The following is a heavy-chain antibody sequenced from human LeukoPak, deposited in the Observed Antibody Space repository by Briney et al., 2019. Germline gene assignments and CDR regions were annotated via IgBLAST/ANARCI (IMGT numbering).Heavy chain of an antibody. CDR2: INPNSGGT. Sequence: ASVKVSCKASGYTFTGYYMHWVRQAPGQGLEWMGWINPNSGGTNYAQKFQGRVTMTRDTSISTAYMGLSRLRSDDTAVYYCARDSITMVRGDPYNWFDPWGQGTLVTVSS. D-gene: IGHD3-10*01. CDR3: ARDSITMVRGDPYNWFDP. V-gene: IGHV1-2*02. J-gene: IGHJ5*02. CDR1: GYTFTGYY.